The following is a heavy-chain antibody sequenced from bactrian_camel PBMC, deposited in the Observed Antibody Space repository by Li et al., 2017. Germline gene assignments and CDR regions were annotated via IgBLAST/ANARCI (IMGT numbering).Heavy chain of an antibody. Sequence: HVQLVESGGGSVQAGETLRLSCTASGFTFEEDDEDVQWYREGPGYGCQLVSRISPDGSTDYADSVKGRFTVSQDNAKNVLYLQMNSLKPEDTAVYYCTAVSGYWGQGTQVTVS. CDR3: TAVSGY. J-gene: IGHJ6*01. CDR1: GFTFEEDDED. D-gene: IGHD3*01. V-gene: IGHV3S63*01. CDR2: ISPDGST.